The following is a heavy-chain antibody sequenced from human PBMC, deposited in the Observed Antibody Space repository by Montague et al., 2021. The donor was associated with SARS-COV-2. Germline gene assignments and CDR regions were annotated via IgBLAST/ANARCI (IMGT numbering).Heavy chain of an antibody. CDR1: GFTFADHN. V-gene: IGHV3-9*01. D-gene: IGHD3-22*01. Sequence: SLRLSCAAAGFTFADHNMHWVRQIPGRGLEWVSGISWNGGDIGYADSVKGRFTISRDNAKNSLYLQMNSLRAEDTALYSCVREKDSKSAFDFWGQGTLVTVSS. CDR3: VREKDSKSAFDF. J-gene: IGHJ4*02. CDR2: ISWNGGDI.